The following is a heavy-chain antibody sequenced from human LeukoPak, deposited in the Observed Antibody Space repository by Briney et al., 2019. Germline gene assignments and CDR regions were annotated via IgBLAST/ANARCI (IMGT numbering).Heavy chain of an antibody. Sequence: SSETLSLTCAVYGGSFSGYYWSWIRQPPGKGLEWFGEINHSGSTNYNPSLKSRVTISVDTSKNQFSLKLSSVTAADTAVYYCARGDRSVTIFGVVIQFDYWGQGTLVTVSS. CDR3: ARGDRSVTIFGVVIQFDY. J-gene: IGHJ4*02. CDR1: GGSFSGYY. V-gene: IGHV4-34*01. D-gene: IGHD3-3*01. CDR2: INHSGST.